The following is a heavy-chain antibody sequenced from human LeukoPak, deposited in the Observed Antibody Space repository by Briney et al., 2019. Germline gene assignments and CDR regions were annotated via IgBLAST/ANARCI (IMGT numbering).Heavy chain of an antibody. CDR1: GFTFSSYA. CDR2: ISGSGGST. D-gene: IGHD4-17*01. V-gene: IGHV3-23*01. J-gene: IGHJ4*02. CDR3: AKDRHDYGDYGPLDY. Sequence: GGSLRLSCAASGFTFSSYAMSWVRQAPGKGLEWVSAISGSGGSTYYAESVKGRFTISRDNSKNTLYLQMNSLRAEDTAVYYCAKDRHDYGDYGPLDYWGQGTLVTVSS.